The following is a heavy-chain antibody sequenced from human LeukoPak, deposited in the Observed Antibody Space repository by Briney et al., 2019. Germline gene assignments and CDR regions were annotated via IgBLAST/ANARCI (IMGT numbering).Heavy chain of an antibody. J-gene: IGHJ4*02. D-gene: IGHD1-1*01. CDR1: GGSISSYY. CDR3: AREGTTGWAF. Sequence: PSETLTLTRTVSGGSISSYYWSWIRQPPGKRLEWIGYIYHSGSTNYNSSLKSRVTMSVDTSKNQFSLKLSAVTAADTAVYFCAREGTTGWAFWGQGTLVTVSS. V-gene: IGHV4-59*01. CDR2: IYHSGST.